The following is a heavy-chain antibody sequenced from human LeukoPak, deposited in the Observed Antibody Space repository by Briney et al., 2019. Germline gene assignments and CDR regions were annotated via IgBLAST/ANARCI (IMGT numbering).Heavy chain of an antibody. Sequence: SETLFLTCTVSGGSISSYYWSWIRQPPGKGLEWIGYIYYSGSTNYNPSLKSRVTISVDTSKNQFSLKLSSVTAADTAVYYCARDGLQTIGYDSAYYYGMDVWGQGTTVTVSS. CDR3: ARDGLQTIGYDSAYYYGMDV. V-gene: IGHV4-59*01. CDR1: GGSISSYY. D-gene: IGHD5-12*01. J-gene: IGHJ6*02. CDR2: IYYSGST.